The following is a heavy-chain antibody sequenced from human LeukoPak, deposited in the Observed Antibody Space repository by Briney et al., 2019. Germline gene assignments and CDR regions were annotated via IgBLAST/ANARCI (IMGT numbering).Heavy chain of an antibody. Sequence: PSETLSLTCAVYGGSFSGYYWSWIRQSPGKGLEWIGEINHSGSTNYNPSLKSRVTISVDTSKNQFSLKLSSVTAADTAVYYCARGRRSLPAYWGQGTLVTVSS. CDR1: GGSFSGYY. CDR2: INHSGST. D-gene: IGHD3-3*01. J-gene: IGHJ4*02. V-gene: IGHV4-34*01. CDR3: ARGRRSLPAY.